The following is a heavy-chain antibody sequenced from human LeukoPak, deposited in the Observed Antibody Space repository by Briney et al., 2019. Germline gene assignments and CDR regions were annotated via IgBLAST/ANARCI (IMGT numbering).Heavy chain of an antibody. Sequence: SKTLSLTCTVSGGSISSYYWSWIRQPAGKGLEWIGRIYTSGSTNYNPSLKSRVTISVDTSKNQFSLKLSSVTAADTAVYYCARSLIVAYYFNYWGQGTLVTVSS. CDR1: GGSISSYY. CDR3: ARSLIVAYYFNY. D-gene: IGHD3-22*01. V-gene: IGHV4-4*07. CDR2: IYTSGST. J-gene: IGHJ4*02.